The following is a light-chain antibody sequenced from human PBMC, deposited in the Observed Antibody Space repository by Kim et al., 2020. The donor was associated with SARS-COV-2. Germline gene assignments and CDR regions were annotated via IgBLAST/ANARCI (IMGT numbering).Light chain of an antibody. V-gene: IGLV6-57*03. CDR1: SGSLASNY. J-gene: IGLJ3*02. Sequence: GKTVTLSCTRSSGSLASNYVQWYQHRPRSALPTVIYEDNQTPSGVPHPFSGSVGSSSNSASPTISGLKTEEEDDYDCQSYDSAIVFGGGTQLTVL. CDR2: EDN. CDR3: QSYDSAIV.